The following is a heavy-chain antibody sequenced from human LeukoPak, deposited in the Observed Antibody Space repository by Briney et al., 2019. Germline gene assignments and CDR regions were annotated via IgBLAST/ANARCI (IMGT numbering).Heavy chain of an antibody. CDR2: ISAYNGNT. D-gene: IGHD1-26*01. V-gene: IGHV1-18*01. CDR3: ARSGVGGSRYYYYMDV. J-gene: IGHJ6*03. CDR1: GCTFTSYG. Sequence: ASVKVSCKASGCTFTSYGISWVRQAPGQGLEWMGWISAYNGNTNYAQKLQGRVTMTTDTSTSTAYMERRSLRSDDTAVYYCARSGVGGSRYYYYMDVWGKGTTVTVSS.